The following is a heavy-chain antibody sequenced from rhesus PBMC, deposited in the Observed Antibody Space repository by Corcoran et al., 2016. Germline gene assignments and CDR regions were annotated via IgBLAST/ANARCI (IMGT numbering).Heavy chain of an antibody. Sequence: QVQLQESGPGLVKHSETLSLTCAFSCGSISDYSYWRWIRQPPWTGLEWICQIYGGSGSTYYNPSLKSRVTVSKDTSKNQFSLKLSSVTAADTAVYYCASLLNQYYEDDYGYSENRFDVWGPGVLVTVSS. CDR2: IYGGSGST. CDR1: CGSISDYSY. CDR3: ASLLNQYYEDDYGYSENRFDV. J-gene: IGHJ5-1*01. V-gene: IGHV4-143*01. D-gene: IGHD3-9*01.